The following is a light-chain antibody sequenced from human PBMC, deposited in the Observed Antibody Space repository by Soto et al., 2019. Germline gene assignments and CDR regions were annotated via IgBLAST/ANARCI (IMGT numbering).Light chain of an antibody. CDR1: QAIRTA. CDR3: LQYKSYPRT. CDR2: AAS. Sequence: DIQLTQSPSSLYASVGDRVTITCRASQAIRTALGWYQQKPGKVPKLLIYAASILHAGVPSKFSGSGSGTDFTLTISSLQPEDFATYYCLQYKSYPRTFGQGTKVDIK. J-gene: IGKJ1*01. V-gene: IGKV1-17*01.